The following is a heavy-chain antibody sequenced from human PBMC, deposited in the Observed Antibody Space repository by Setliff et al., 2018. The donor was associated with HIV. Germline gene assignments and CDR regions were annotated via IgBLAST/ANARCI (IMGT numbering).Heavy chain of an antibody. CDR3: AKAGLIAVAGTFDY. V-gene: IGHV3-33*06. D-gene: IGHD6-19*01. CDR2: IWYDGSNK. CDR1: GFTFSSYG. Sequence: GGSLRLSCTASGFTFSSYGMHWVRQAPGKGLEWLAVIWYDGSNKNYADSVKARLTSSSDNSKYELYLQMNSLRDEDTDVYYCAKAGLIAVAGTFDYWGPGTLVTISS. J-gene: IGHJ4*02.